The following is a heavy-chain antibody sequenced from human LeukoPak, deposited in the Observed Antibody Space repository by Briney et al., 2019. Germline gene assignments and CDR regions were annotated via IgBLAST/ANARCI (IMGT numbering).Heavy chain of an antibody. CDR1: GGSISSSSYY. D-gene: IGHD3-16*02. CDR2: IYYSGST. Sequence: SETLSLTCTVSGGSISSSSYYWGWIRQPPGKGLEWIGSIYYSGSTYYNPSLKSRVTISVDTSKNQFSLKLSSVTAADTAVYYCARQQRAYDYVWGSYRPINFDYWGQGTLVTVSS. J-gene: IGHJ4*02. CDR3: ARQQRAYDYVWGSYRPINFDY. V-gene: IGHV4-39*01.